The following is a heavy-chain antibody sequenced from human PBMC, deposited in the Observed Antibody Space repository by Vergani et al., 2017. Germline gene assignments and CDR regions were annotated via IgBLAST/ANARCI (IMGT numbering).Heavy chain of an antibody. V-gene: IGHV4-34*01. CDR3: ARGEWLAHFDY. CDR2: INHSGST. CDR1: GGSFSGYY. Sequence: QVQLQQWGAGLLKPSETLSLTCAVYGGSFSGYYWSWIRQPPGKGLEWIGEINHSGSTNYNPSLKSRVTISVDTSKNQFSLKLSSVTAADTAVYYWARGEWLAHFDYWGQGTLVTVSS. D-gene: IGHD6-19*01. J-gene: IGHJ4*02.